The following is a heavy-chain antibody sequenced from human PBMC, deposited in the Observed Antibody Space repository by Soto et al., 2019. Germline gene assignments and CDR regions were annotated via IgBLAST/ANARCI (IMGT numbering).Heavy chain of an antibody. D-gene: IGHD3-10*01. CDR1: GYTFTSYD. V-gene: IGHV1-8*01. J-gene: IGHJ5*02. Sequence: ASVKVSCKASGYTFTSYDINWVRRATGQGLEWMGWMNPNSGNTGYAQKFQGRVTMTRNTSISTAYMELSSLRSEDTAVYYCARAPSITMVRGNWFDPWGQGTLVTVSS. CDR2: MNPNSGNT. CDR3: ARAPSITMVRGNWFDP.